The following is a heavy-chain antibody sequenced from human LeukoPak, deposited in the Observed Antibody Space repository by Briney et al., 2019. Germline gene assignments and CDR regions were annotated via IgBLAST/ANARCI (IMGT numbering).Heavy chain of an antibody. CDR3: ARDVSSNYDWFDP. Sequence: SQTLSLTCTVSGGSISSGSYYWSWIRQPAGKGLECIGRIYTSGSTNYNPSLKSRVTISVDTSKNQFSLKLSSVTAADTAVYFCARDVSSNYDWFDPWGQGSLVTVPS. V-gene: IGHV4-61*02. D-gene: IGHD4-11*01. CDR1: GGSISSGSYY. CDR2: IYTSGST. J-gene: IGHJ5*02.